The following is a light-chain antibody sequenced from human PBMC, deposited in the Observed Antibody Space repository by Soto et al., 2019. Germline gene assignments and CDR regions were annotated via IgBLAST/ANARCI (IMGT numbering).Light chain of an antibody. CDR2: DAS. J-gene: IGKJ2*01. CDR1: QSIGGW. CDR3: LQDYIYTPT. V-gene: IGKV1-5*01. Sequence: DIQMTQSPSTLSASVGDRVTITCRASQSIGGWLAWYQQRPGKAPRLLIYDASSVESGVPSRFSGSRSGTKFTLAISSLQPEDFATYYCLQDYIYTPTFGQGTKLEIK.